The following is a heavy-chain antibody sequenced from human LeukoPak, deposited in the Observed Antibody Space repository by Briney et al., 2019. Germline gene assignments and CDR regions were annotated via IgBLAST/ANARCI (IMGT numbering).Heavy chain of an antibody. J-gene: IGHJ4*02. V-gene: IGHV3-23*01. CDR2: ITGSGSRT. Sequence: GGSLRLSCAASGFTFSDYAMSWVRQAPGKGLEWVSSITGSGSRTYYTDSVKGRFTISRDNSKNTLYLQMSSLRADETAVYYCASRPRADIGPLDFWAQGTLVTVSS. D-gene: IGHD1-14*01. CDR1: GFTFSDYA. CDR3: ASRPRADIGPLDF.